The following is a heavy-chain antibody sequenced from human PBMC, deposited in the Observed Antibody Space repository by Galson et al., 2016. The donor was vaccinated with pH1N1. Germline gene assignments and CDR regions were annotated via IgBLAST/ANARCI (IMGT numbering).Heavy chain of an antibody. CDR2: ISLSSATI. V-gene: IGHV3-48*03. J-gene: IGHJ4*02. CDR1: GFAFNYYN. CDR3: ARATHGDEFCSGYAFDF. Sequence: SLRLSCAASGFAFNYYNMNWVRLAPGRGLEWVSSISLSSATIKYADSVRGRFTVSRDNAKNTLYLQMNSLRAEDTAVYFCARATHGDEFCSGYAFDFWGQGTLITVSS. D-gene: IGHD3-3*01.